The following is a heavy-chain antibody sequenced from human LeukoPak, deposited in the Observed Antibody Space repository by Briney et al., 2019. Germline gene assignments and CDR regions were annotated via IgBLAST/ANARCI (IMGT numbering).Heavy chain of an antibody. Sequence: SETLSLTCSVSGGSITSNAYYWGWFRQPPGKGLEWLGSISSSGSTSYNPSLRSRVTISADTSKNQFSLNLSSVTAADTAVYYCARRRYSRGWDDYWGQGTLVTVST. CDR1: GGSITSNAYY. CDR2: ISSSGST. CDR3: ARRRYSRGWDDY. D-gene: IGHD6-19*01. V-gene: IGHV4-39*01. J-gene: IGHJ4*02.